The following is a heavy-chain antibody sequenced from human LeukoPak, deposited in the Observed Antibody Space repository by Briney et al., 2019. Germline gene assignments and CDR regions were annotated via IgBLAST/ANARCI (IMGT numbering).Heavy chain of an antibody. CDR3: ASPGIVGATTGGGAFDI. CDR2: ITPFNGNT. D-gene: IGHD1-26*01. J-gene: IGHJ3*02. Sequence: ASVKVSCKASGYTFTYRYLHWVRQAPGQALEWMGWITPFNGNTNYAQKFQDRVTITRDRSMSTAYTELSSLRSEDTAMYYCASPGIVGATTGGGAFDIWGQGTMVTVSS. V-gene: IGHV1-45*02. CDR1: GYTFTYRY.